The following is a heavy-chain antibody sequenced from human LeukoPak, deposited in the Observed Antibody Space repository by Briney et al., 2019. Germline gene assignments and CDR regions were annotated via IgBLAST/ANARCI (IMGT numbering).Heavy chain of an antibody. V-gene: IGHV3-11*01. J-gene: IGHJ6*02. CDR1: GFTFSDYY. Sequence: TGGSLRLSCAASGFTFSDYYMSWIRQAPGKGLESLSYISRRGSTIYYAASVKGRFSISRDSANNSLYLQMDSLRAEDTAVYYCARGCSTSCHSPGKYYYAMDVWGRGTTVTVSS. CDR2: ISRRGSTI. CDR3: ARGCSTSCHSPGKYYYAMDV. D-gene: IGHD2-2*01.